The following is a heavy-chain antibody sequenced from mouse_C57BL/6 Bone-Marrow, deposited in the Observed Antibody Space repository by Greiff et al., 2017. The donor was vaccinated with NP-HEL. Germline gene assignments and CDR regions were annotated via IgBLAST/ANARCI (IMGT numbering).Heavy chain of an antibody. CDR1: GFTFSDYG. Sequence: EVQLMESGGGLVQPGRSLKLSCAASGFTFSDYGMAWFRQAPRKGPEGVAFISTLAYSIYYPATFTGRFTISRENAKNTMYLEMSILRSEATAMYYCARHEGGGFDYWGQGTTLTVSS. D-gene: IGHD1-1*02. CDR3: ARHEGGGFDY. CDR2: ISTLAYSI. J-gene: IGHJ2*01. V-gene: IGHV5-15*01.